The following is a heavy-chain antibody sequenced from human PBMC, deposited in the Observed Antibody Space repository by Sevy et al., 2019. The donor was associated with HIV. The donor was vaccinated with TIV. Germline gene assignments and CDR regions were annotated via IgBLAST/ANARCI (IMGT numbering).Heavy chain of an antibody. V-gene: IGHV3-49*04. Sequence: GGSLRLSCTASGFTFGDYCMSWVRQAPGKGLEWVAFLKSDVYGGTVDHAASVRGRFVISRDDSKTIAYLQMNDLKTEDTGVYYCTRWKAAQSIFDYWGQGALVTFS. D-gene: IGHD6-13*01. CDR3: TRWKAAQSIFDY. J-gene: IGHJ4*02. CDR1: GFTFGDYC. CDR2: LKSDVYGGTV.